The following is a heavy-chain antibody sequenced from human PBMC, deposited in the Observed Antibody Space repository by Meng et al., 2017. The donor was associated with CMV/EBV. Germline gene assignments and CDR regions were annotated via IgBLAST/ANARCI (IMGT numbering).Heavy chain of an antibody. Sequence: VRVVQAAAVVKKPGSSVMVSCKTSGGTFSSFAISWVRQAPGEGREWMGGIIPVFETANYAERFQDRVTITADDSTTTAYMELSSLRADDTALYFCARGGDSWYSDYWGQGTLVTVSS. CDR2: IIPVFETA. D-gene: IGHD1-26*01. CDR1: GGTFSSFA. V-gene: IGHV1-69*12. CDR3: ARGGDSWYSDY. J-gene: IGHJ4*02.